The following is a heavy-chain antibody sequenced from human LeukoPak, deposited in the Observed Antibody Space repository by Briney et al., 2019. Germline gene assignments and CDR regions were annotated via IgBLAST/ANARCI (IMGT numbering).Heavy chain of an antibody. CDR2: IIPILGIA. D-gene: IGHD1-26*01. CDR1: GGTFSSCA. V-gene: IGHV1-69*04. CDR3: AIQAVGATSDY. Sequence: ASVKVSCKASGGTFSSCAISWVRQAPGQGLEWMGRIIPILGIANYAQKFQGRVTITAGKSTSTAYMELSSLRSEDTAVYYCAIQAVGATSDYWGQGTLVTVSS. J-gene: IGHJ4*02.